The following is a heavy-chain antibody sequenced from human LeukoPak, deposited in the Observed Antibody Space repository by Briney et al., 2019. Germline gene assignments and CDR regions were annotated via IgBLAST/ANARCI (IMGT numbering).Heavy chain of an antibody. CDR1: GFTVSNNY. Sequence: GGSLRLSCAASGFTVSNNYMSWVRQAPGKGLEWVSVIYSGGSTYSADSVKGRFTISRDNSKNTLYLQMNSLRAEDTAVYYCARGFLGSSGWYRYFDYWGQGTLVTVSS. J-gene: IGHJ4*02. V-gene: IGHV3-53*01. CDR2: IYSGGST. CDR3: ARGFLGSSGWYRYFDY. D-gene: IGHD6-19*01.